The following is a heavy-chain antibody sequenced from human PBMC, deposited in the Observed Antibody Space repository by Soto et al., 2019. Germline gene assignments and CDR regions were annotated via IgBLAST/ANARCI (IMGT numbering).Heavy chain of an antibody. CDR3: ARHQPGLMVYDNYYSYGMNV. Sequence: PGEPLIISFTGSGYRFTSYWIGWVRQMLGKGQQRMRIIYPGDSDTRYIPSFQGEVTISVDKSISTAYLQWSSLKAADTAMYYCARHQPGLMVYDNYYSYGMNVWGLGTTVTVSS. CDR2: IYPGDSDT. V-gene: IGHV5-51*01. J-gene: IGHJ6*02. CDR1: GYRFTSYW. D-gene: IGHD2-8*01.